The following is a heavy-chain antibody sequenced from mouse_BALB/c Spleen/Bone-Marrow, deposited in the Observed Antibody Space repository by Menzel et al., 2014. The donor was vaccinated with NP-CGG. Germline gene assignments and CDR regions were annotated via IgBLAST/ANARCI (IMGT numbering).Heavy chain of an antibody. CDR2: IWGGGST. CDR1: EFSLSRYS. J-gene: IGHJ4*01. CDR3: ARMYYAYAMDY. D-gene: IGHD1-1*01. V-gene: IGHV2-6-4*01. Sequence: VQRVESGPGLVAPSQSLSITCTVSEFSLSRYSVHWVRQPPGKGLEWLGMIWGGGSTDYNSALKSRLNISKVNSKSXVFLKMNSLQTDDTAMYYCARMYYAYAMDYWGQGTQSPSPQ.